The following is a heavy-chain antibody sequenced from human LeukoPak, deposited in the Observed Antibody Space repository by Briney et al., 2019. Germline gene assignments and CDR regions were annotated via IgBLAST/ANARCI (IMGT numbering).Heavy chain of an antibody. CDR2: INHSGST. V-gene: IGHV4-34*01. D-gene: IGHD6-13*01. CDR3: AIFPVGIAAAGTLY. Sequence: SETLSLTCAVCGGSFSGYYWSWIRQPPGKGLEWIGEINHSGSTNYNPSLKSRVTISVDTSKNQFSLKLSSVTAADTAVYYCAIFPVGIAAAGTLYWGQGTLVTVSS. CDR1: GGSFSGYY. J-gene: IGHJ4*02.